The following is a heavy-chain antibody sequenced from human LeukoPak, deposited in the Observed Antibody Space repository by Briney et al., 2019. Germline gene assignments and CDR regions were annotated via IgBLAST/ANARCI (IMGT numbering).Heavy chain of an antibody. CDR2: IYTSGST. J-gene: IGHJ4*02. CDR1: GGSISSYY. V-gene: IGHV4-4*07. CDR3: ARSPGIAAPFDY. Sequence: SETLSLTCTVSGGSISSYYWSWIRQPAGKGLEWIGRIYTSGSTNYNPSLKRRVTMSVDTSKNQFSLKLSSVTAADTAVYYWARSPGIAAPFDYWGQGTLVTVSS. D-gene: IGHD6-13*01.